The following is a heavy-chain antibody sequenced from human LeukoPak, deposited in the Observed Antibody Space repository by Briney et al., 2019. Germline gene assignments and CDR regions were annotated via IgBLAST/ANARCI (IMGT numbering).Heavy chain of an antibody. CDR1: GFTFSSYA. V-gene: IGHV3-23*01. J-gene: IGHJ4*02. Sequence: PGGSLRLSSAASGFTFSSYAMSWVRQAPGKGLEWVSAISGSGGSTYYADSVKGRFTISRDNSKNTLYLQMNSLRAEDTAVYYCARGPDDFWSGSPDYWGQGTLVTVSS. CDR2: ISGSGGST. D-gene: IGHD3-3*01. CDR3: ARGPDDFWSGSPDY.